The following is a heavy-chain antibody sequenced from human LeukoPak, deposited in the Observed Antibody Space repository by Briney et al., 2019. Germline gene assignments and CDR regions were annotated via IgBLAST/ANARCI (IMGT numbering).Heavy chain of an antibody. D-gene: IGHD6-13*01. V-gene: IGHV4-59*11. J-gene: IGHJ4*02. CDR2: IYDSETT. CDR3: ASRPSGSTWYGVFDY. Sequence: SETLSLTYTVSGASMSNHYWSWIRQPPGKGPEWIGYIYDSETTNYNPSLKSRVTMSVDTSKNQFFLNLSSVTAADTALYYCASRPSGSTWYGVFDYWSRGTLVTVSS. CDR1: GASMSNHY.